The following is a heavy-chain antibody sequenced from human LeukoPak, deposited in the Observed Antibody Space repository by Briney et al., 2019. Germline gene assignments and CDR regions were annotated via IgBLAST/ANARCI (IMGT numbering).Heavy chain of an antibody. Sequence: TSETLSLTCAVSGYSISSRNWWGWIRQPPGKGLEWIGYIYYSGSTYHNPSLKSRVTMSIDTSKNQFSLKLKSVTAVDTAVYYCARDQTLLHTMIVVVHGDYWGQGTLVTVSS. CDR1: GYSISSRNW. CDR3: ARDQTLLHTMIVVVHGDY. V-gene: IGHV4-28*03. J-gene: IGHJ4*02. D-gene: IGHD3-22*01. CDR2: IYYSGST.